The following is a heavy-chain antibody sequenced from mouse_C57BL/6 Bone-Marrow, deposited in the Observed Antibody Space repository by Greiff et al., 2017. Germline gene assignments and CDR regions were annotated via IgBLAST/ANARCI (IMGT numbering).Heavy chain of an antibody. CDR1: GFSLTSYG. V-gene: IGHV2-3*01. J-gene: IGHJ3*01. CDR2: IWGDGST. CDR3: AKDQAWFAY. Sequence: QVQLKQSGPCLVAPSQSLSITCTVSGFSLTSYGVSWVRPPPGQGLGWLGVIWGDGSTNYHSALISRLSLSKDNSKSQVFLKLNRLQTDDTATYYCAKDQAWFAYWGQGTLVTVSA.